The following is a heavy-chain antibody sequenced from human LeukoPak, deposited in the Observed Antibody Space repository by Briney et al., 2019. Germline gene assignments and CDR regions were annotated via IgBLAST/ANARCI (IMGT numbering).Heavy chain of an antibody. V-gene: IGHV4-39*01. D-gene: IGHD3-16*01. J-gene: IGHJ4*02. Sequence: SETLSLTCTVSGGSISSSSYYWGWIRQPPGKGLEWIGSIYYSGSTYYNPSLKSRVTISVDTSKNQFSLKLSSVTAADTAVYYCARLGGTGSGGFDHWGQGTLVTVSS. CDR2: IYYSGST. CDR1: GGSISSSSYY. CDR3: ARLGGTGSGGFDH.